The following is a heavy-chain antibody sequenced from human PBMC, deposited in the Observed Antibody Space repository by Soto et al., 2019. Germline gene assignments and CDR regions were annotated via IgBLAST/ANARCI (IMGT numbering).Heavy chain of an antibody. CDR3: ARKLVGYSGYEYRNWFDP. CDR2: MNPNSGNT. Sequence: ASVKVSCKASGYTFTSYDINWVRQATGQGLEWMGWMNPNSGNTGYAQKFQGRVTMTRNTSISTAYMELSSLRSEDTAVYYCARKLVGYSGYEYRNWFDPWGQGTLVTVSS. J-gene: IGHJ5*02. V-gene: IGHV1-8*01. D-gene: IGHD5-12*01. CDR1: GYTFTSYD.